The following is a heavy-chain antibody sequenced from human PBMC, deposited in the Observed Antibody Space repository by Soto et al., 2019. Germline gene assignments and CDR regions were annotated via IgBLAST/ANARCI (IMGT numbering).Heavy chain of an antibody. Sequence: QLQLQESGPGLVKPSETLSLTCTVSGGSISRSSYYWGWIRQPPGKGLEWIGSIYYSGSTHYNPSLKSRVTISADTSKNQFSLKLSSVTAADTAVYYCATLWFGAADYWGQGTLVTVSS. CDR2: IYYSGST. CDR3: ATLWFGAADY. J-gene: IGHJ4*02. V-gene: IGHV4-39*01. CDR1: GGSISRSSYY. D-gene: IGHD3-10*01.